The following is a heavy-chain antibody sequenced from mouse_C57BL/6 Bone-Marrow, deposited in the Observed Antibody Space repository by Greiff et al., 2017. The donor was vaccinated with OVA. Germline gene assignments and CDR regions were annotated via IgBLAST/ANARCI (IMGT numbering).Heavy chain of an antibody. V-gene: IGHV1-64*01. CDR3: ARGHYYDSSHWYFDV. D-gene: IGHD1-1*01. Sequence: QVQLQQPGAELVKPGASVKLSCKASGYTFTSYWMHWVKQRPGQGLEWIGMIHPNSGSTNYNEKFKSKATLTVDKSSSTAYMQLSSLTSEDSAVYYCARGHYYDSSHWYFDVWGTGTTVTVSS. CDR1: GYTFTSYW. CDR2: IHPNSGST. J-gene: IGHJ1*03.